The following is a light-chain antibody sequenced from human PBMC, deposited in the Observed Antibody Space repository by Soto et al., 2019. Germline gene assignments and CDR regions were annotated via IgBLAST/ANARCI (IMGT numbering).Light chain of an antibody. CDR2: DAS. Sequence: DIQMTQSPSSLSASVGDRVTITCQASQDISNYLNWYQQKPRKAPKLLIYDASNLETGVPSRFSGSGSGTDFTFTISCLQPEDIATYYCQQYDNLPLTFGGGTKVDIK. CDR1: QDISNY. V-gene: IGKV1-33*01. J-gene: IGKJ4*01. CDR3: QQYDNLPLT.